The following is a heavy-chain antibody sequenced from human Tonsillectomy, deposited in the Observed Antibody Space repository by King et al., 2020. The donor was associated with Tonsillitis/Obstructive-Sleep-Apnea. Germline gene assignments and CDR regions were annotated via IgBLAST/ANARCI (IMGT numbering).Heavy chain of an antibody. CDR2: IYWAEGK. V-gene: IGHV2-5*02. CDR1: GFSLTTDEGG. Sequence: TLKESGPTLLKPPQTPTQTCTSSGFSLTTDEGGVAWFRQPPGKALECLAFIYWAEGKRDSLSLKNRPTLTKDTPKNQVVLTVTNVDPVDTATYYCAHSQRYRLLRLADPADGYYYYADVWGNGTTVTVSS. D-gene: IGHD1-26*01. J-gene: IGHJ6*03. CDR3: AHSQRYRLLRLADPADGYYYYADV.